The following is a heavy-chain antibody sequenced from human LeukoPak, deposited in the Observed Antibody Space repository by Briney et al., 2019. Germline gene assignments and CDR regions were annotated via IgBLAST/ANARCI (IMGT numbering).Heavy chain of an antibody. D-gene: IGHD3-10*02. CDR1: GFTYSSYE. CDR2: ISSSGSTI. Sequence: PGGSLRLSCAASGFTYSSYEMNWLRQAPGKGLEWVSYISSSGSTIYYADSVQGRFTISRDNAQNSVYLQMSSLRAEDTAVYYCARNVYNFDYWGQGTLVTVSS. V-gene: IGHV3-48*03. J-gene: IGHJ4*02. CDR3: ARNVYNFDY.